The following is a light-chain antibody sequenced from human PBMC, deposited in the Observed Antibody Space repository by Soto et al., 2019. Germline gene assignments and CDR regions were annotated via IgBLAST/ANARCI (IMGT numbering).Light chain of an antibody. CDR1: SSDVGGYNY. J-gene: IGLJ2*01. Sequence: QSALTQPPSASGSPGQSVTISCTGTSSDVGGYNYVSWYHQHPGKAPKLMIYEVSKRPSGVPDRFSGSKSGNTASLTVSGLQAEDEADYYCSSYAGSNLVVFGGGTQLTVL. CDR3: SSYAGSNLVV. CDR2: EVS. V-gene: IGLV2-8*01.